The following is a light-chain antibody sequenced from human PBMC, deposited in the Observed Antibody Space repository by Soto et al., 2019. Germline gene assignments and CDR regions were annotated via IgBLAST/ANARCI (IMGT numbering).Light chain of an antibody. J-gene: IGLJ1*01. CDR2: EVS. CDR3: SSYTSSSTLDV. V-gene: IGLV2-14*01. CDR1: SSDVGGYNY. Sequence: QSALTQPASVSGSPGQSITISCTGTSSDVGGYNYVSWYQQHPGKAPKLMIYEVSNRPSGVSNRFSGPKSGNTASLTISGLQAEDEADYYCSSYTSSSTLDVFGTGTKSPS.